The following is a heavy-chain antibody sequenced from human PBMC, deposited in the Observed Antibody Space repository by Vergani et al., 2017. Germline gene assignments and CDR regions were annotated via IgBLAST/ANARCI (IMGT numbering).Heavy chain of an antibody. CDR1: GYTFSNDY. V-gene: IGHV1-46*03. CDR3: ARGEYGILTGYRY. CDR2: INPSGGHT. Sequence: QVQVVQSGAEVKKSGASVKVSCKTSGYTFSNDYMHWVRQAPGQGLEWMGIINPSGGHTNYAQKFQGRVTMTRDTSTSTVYMELSSLRSEDTAIYYCARGEYGILTGYRYCGQGTLVTVSA. J-gene: IGHJ4*02. D-gene: IGHD3-9*01.